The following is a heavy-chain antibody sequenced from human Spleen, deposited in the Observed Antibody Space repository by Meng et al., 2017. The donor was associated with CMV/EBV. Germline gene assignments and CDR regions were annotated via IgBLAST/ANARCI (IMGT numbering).Heavy chain of an antibody. CDR3: AGEGEIFGVVIPQTYYYYYGMDV. CDR1: GGTFSSYT. J-gene: IGHJ6*02. V-gene: IGHV1-69*02. CDR2: IIPILGIA. Sequence: SVKVSCKASGGTFSSYTISWVRQAPGQGLEWMGRIIPILGIANYAQKFQGRVTITADKSTSTAYMELSSLRSEDTAVYYCAGEGEIFGVVIPQTYYYYYGMDVWGQGTTVTVSS. D-gene: IGHD3-3*01.